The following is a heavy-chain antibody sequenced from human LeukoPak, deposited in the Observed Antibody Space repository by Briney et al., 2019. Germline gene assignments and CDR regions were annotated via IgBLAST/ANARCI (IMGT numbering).Heavy chain of an antibody. D-gene: IGHD3-10*01. CDR1: GYTFTGYY. V-gene: IGHV1-18*04. CDR3: ARSGKLWFGELENWFDP. Sequence: ASVKVSCKASGYTFTGYYMHWVRQAPGQGLEWMGWISAYNGNTNYAQKLQGRVTMTTDTSTSTAYMELRSLRSDDTAVYYCARSGKLWFGELENWFDPWGQGTLVTVSS. CDR2: ISAYNGNT. J-gene: IGHJ5*02.